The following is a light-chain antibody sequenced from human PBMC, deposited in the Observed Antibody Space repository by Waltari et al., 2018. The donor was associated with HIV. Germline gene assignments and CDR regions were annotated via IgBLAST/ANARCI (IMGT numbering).Light chain of an antibody. Sequence: EIVLTQSPGTLSLSPGEGASLSCRASQSVNDNYLAWYQLKPGQAPRLLIYAASSRATGIPDRFSGSGSGTDFTLTISRLEPEDFAVYYCQQFGTSPPMWTFGQGTKVEIK. J-gene: IGKJ1*01. CDR1: QSVNDNY. CDR3: QQFGTSPPMWT. V-gene: IGKV3-20*01. CDR2: AAS.